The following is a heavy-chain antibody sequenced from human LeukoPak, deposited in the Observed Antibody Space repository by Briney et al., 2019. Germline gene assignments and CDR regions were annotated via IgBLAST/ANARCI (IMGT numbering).Heavy chain of an antibody. J-gene: IGHJ4*01. V-gene: IGHV1-18*01. CDR2: ISAYNGNT. CDR1: GYTFTSYG. Sequence: ASVKVSCKASGYTFTSYGISWVRQAPGQGLEWMGWISAYNGNTNYAQKLQGRVTMTTDTSTSTAYMELRSLRSDDTAVYYCAGVTYNRMVNYFDNWGQEPWSPSPQ. D-gene: IGHD5-18*01. CDR3: AGVTYNRMVNYFDN.